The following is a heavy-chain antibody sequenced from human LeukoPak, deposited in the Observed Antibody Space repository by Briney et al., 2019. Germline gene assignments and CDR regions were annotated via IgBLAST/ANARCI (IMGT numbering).Heavy chain of an antibody. Sequence: MPSEPLCLTCTVSGGSISSYSWSWFRQPPGKGLEWIGYIYYSGSTNYNPSLKSRVTISVDTSKNQFSLKLSSVTAADTAVYYCARGGGPTPLVYWGQGTLVTVSS. CDR1: GGSISSYS. D-gene: IGHD2-15*01. J-gene: IGHJ4*02. CDR3: ARGGGPTPLVY. CDR2: IYYSGST. V-gene: IGHV4-59*01.